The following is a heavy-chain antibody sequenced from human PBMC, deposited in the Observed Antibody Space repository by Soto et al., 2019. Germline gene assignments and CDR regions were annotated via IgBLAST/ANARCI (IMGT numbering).Heavy chain of an antibody. D-gene: IGHD3-9*01. J-gene: IGHJ6*03. CDR2: INHSGST. CDR3: AKTRTIFLPTYYYYYYMDV. Sequence: QVQLQQWGAGLLKPSETLSLTCAVYGGSFSGYYWSWIRQPPGKGLEWIGEINHSGSTNYNPSLKSRVTISVDTYKNQFSLKLSSVTAADTAVYYCAKTRTIFLPTYYYYYYMDVWGKGTTVTVSS. V-gene: IGHV4-34*01. CDR1: GGSFSGYY.